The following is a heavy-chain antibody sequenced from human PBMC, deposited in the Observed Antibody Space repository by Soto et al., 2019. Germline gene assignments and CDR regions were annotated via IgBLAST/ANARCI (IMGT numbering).Heavy chain of an antibody. Sequence: EVQLLESGGGLVQPGGSLRLSCAASGFTFSSYAMSWVRQAPGKGLEWVSGISGNGGNTYYTDSVKGRFTVSRDYSKNTVFLQMNSLRAEDTAVYYCAKDMVVATIYPREYYFDYWGQGILVTVSS. CDR1: GFTFSSYA. CDR2: ISGNGGNT. V-gene: IGHV3-23*01. CDR3: AKDMVVATIYPREYYFDY. J-gene: IGHJ4*02. D-gene: IGHD2-15*01.